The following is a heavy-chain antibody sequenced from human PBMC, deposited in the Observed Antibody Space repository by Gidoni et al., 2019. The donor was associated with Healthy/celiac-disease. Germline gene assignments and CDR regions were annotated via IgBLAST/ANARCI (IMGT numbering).Heavy chain of an antibody. J-gene: IGHJ5*02. CDR3: ARGGITMVRGVIIRASWFDP. CDR1: GGSFSGYH. V-gene: IGHV4-34*01. CDR2: INHSGST. Sequence: QVQLQQWGAGLLKPSETLSLTCAVYGGSFSGYHWCWIRQPPGKGLEWIGEINHSGSTNYNPSLKSRVTISVDTSKNQFSLKLSSVTAADTAVYYCARGGITMVRGVIIRASWFDPWGQGTLVTVSS. D-gene: IGHD3-10*01.